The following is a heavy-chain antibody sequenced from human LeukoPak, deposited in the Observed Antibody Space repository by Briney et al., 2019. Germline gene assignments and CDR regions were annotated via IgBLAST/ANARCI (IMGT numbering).Heavy chain of an antibody. D-gene: IGHD3-22*01. J-gene: IGHJ4*02. CDR3: ARVYYDSSGYYSYYFDY. CDR2: ISSSNSYI. V-gene: IGHV3-21*01. CDR1: GFTFSSYS. Sequence: GGSLRLSCAASGFTFSSYSMNWVRQAPGKGLVWVLSISSSNSYIYYADSVKGRFAISRDNAKNSLYLQMNSLRAEDTAVYYCARVYYDSSGYYSYYFDYWGQGTLVTVSS.